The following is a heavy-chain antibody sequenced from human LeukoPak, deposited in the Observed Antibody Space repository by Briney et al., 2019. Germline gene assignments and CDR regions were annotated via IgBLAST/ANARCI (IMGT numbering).Heavy chain of an antibody. CDR3: VRENRRRYNYGDYFYYGMDV. Sequence: PGGSLRLSCAASGLTFSSYTMTCVRQAPGKGLEWLSCISISGGTIFYADSVKGRFTISRDIAENSFYLQMNNLRAGDTAVYYCVRENRRRYNYGDYFYYGMDVWGQRTTVTVSS. D-gene: IGHD5-18*01. V-gene: IGHV3-48*01. J-gene: IGHJ6*02. CDR1: GLTFSSYT. CDR2: ISISGGTI.